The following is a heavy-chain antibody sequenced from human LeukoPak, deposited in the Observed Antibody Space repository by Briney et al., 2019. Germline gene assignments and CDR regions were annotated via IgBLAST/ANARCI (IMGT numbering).Heavy chain of an antibody. J-gene: IGHJ3*02. V-gene: IGHV1-18*01. Sequence: ASVKVSCKASGYTFTSYGISWVRQAPGQGLEWMGWISAYNGNTNYAQKLQGRVTMTTDTSTSTAYRELSRLRSDDTAVYYCARDLEEVDAFDIWGQGTMVTVSS. CDR3: ARDLEEVDAFDI. CDR1: GYTFTSYG. D-gene: IGHD1-1*01. CDR2: ISAYNGNT.